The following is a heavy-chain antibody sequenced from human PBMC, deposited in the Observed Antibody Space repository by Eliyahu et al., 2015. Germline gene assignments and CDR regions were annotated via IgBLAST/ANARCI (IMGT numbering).Heavy chain of an antibody. J-gene: IGHJ4*02. CDR2: INPNSGGT. CDR1: GYXFTGYY. D-gene: IGHD5-18*01. Sequence: QVQLVQSGAEVKKPGASVKVSCKASGYXFTGYYMHWVRQAPGQGLEWMGWINPNSGGTNYAQKFQGRVTMTRDTSISTAYMELSRLRSDDTAVYYCASLDTAMVTQKNFDYWGQGTLVTVSS. V-gene: IGHV1-2*02. CDR3: ASLDTAMVTQKNFDY.